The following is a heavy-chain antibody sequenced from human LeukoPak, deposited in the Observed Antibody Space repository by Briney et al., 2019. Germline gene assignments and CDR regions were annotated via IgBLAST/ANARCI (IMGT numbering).Heavy chain of an antibody. CDR1: GGSISSYY. D-gene: IGHD6-19*01. V-gene: IGHV4-4*07. J-gene: IGHJ5*02. CDR2: IYTSGST. Sequence: SETLSLTCTVSGGSISSYYWSWIRQPAGKGLEWIGRIYTSGSTNYNPSLKSRVTMSVDTSKNQFSLKLSSVTAADTAVYYCARGRIAVAGTGSSWFDPWGQGTLVTVSS. CDR3: ARGRIAVAGTGSSWFDP.